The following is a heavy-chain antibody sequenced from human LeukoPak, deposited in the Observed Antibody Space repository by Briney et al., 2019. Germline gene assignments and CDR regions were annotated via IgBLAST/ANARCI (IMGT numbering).Heavy chain of an antibody. V-gene: IGHV3-73*01. D-gene: IGHD3-16*01. J-gene: IGHJ4*02. CDR3: TRAGDDYVWEDFDY. CDR2: IRSKANSYAT. Sequence: GGSLKLSCAASGFTFSGSPMHWVRQASGKGLEWVGRIRSKANSYATAYAASVKGRFTISRDDSKNTAYLQMNSLKTEDTAVYYCTRAGDDYVWEDFDYWGQGTLVTVSS. CDR1: GFTFSGSP.